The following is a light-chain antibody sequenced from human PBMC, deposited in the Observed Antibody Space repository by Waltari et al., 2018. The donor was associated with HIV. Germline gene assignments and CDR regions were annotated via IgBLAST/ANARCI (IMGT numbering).Light chain of an antibody. CDR2: WAS. CDR1: QSVLYSSNNKNY. CDR3: QQYYSTLT. Sequence: DIVLTQSPDSLAVSLGERATIHCKSSQSVLYSSNNKNYLAWYQQKPGQPPKLLISWASTRESGVPDRFSGSGSGTDFTLTISSLQAEDVAVYYCQQYYSTLTFGGGTKVEIK. V-gene: IGKV4-1*01. J-gene: IGKJ4*01.